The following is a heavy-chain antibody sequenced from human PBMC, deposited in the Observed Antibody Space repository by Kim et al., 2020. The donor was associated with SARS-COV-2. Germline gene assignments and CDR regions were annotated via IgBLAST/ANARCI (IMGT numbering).Heavy chain of an antibody. CDR2: INTNTGNP. J-gene: IGHJ6*02. CDR3: ARERQDCIAAAVPPHYYYYCGMDV. CDR1: GYTFTSYA. D-gene: IGHD6-13*01. V-gene: IGHV7-4-1*02. Sequence: ASVKVSCKASGYTFTSYAMNWVRQAPGQGLEWMGWINTNTGNPTYAQGFTGRFVFSLDTSVSTAYLQINSLKAEDTAVYYCARERQDCIAAAVPPHYYYYCGMDVWGQGTTVTVSS.